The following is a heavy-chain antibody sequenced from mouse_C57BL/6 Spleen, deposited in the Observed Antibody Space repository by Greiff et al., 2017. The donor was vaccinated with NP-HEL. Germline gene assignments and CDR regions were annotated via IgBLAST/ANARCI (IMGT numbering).Heavy chain of an antibody. CDR2: INPSTGGT. CDR3: AREHFFDY. V-gene: IGHV1-42*01. J-gene: IGHJ2*01. Sequence: VQLQQSGPELVKPGASVKISCKASGYSFTGYYMNWVKQSPEKSLEWIGEINPSTGGTTYNQKFKAKATLTVDKSSSTAYMQLKSLTSEDSAVYYCAREHFFDYWGQGTTLTVSS. CDR1: GYSFTGYY.